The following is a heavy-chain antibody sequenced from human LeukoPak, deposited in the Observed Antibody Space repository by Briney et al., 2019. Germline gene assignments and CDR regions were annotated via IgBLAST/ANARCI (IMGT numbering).Heavy chain of an antibody. CDR1: GGSFSGYY. CDR3: ARYGLLGLSEINAFDI. V-gene: IGHV4-34*01. Sequence: PSETLSLTCAVYGGSFSGYYWSWIHQPPGKGLEWIGGINHSGSTNYNPSLKSRVTISVDTSKNQFSLKLSSVTAADTAVYYCARYGLLGLSEINAFDIWGQGTMVTVSS. CDR2: INHSGST. D-gene: IGHD2-2*01. J-gene: IGHJ3*02.